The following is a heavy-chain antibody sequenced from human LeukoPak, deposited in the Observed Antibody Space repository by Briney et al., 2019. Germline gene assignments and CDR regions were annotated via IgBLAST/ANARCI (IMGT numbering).Heavy chain of an antibody. J-gene: IGHJ4*02. D-gene: IGHD3-10*01. CDR2: IYHSGST. Sequence: SQTLSLTCTVSGYSISSGYYWGWIRQPPGKGLEWIGSIYHSGSTYYNPSLKSRVTISVDTSRNQFSLRLSSVTAADTAVYYCARDSYYYGSGSYYIDYWGQGTLVTVSS. V-gene: IGHV4-38-2*02. CDR3: ARDSYYYGSGSYYIDY. CDR1: GYSISSGYY.